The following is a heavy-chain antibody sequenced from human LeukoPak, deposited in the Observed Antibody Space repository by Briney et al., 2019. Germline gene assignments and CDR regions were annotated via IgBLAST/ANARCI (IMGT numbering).Heavy chain of an antibody. CDR1: GGSISSSSYY. CDR2: IYHSGSA. J-gene: IGHJ6*02. Sequence: KPSETLSLTCTVSGGSISSSSYYWGWIRQPPGKGLESIVFIYHSGSANYNPSLKSRVTISVDTSKNQFSLRLRSVTAADTAVYYCARNSHYFGLGSYLNGMDVWGQGTTVTVSS. CDR3: ARNSHYFGLGSYLNGMDV. V-gene: IGHV4-61*05. D-gene: IGHD3-10*01.